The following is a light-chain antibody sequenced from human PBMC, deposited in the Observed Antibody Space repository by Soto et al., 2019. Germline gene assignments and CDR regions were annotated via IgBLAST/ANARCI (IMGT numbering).Light chain of an antibody. CDR1: LSVSDSS. V-gene: IGKV3-20*01. CDR3: QLYGDSPMYT. Sequence: EIVLTQSPGTLSLSPGERATLSCRASLSVSDSSLAWYHQKPGQAPRLLIYGASRRATGIPDTFSGSGSGTDFTLTISRLEPEDFAVYYCQLYGDSPMYTFGQGTKLEIK. CDR2: GAS. J-gene: IGKJ2*01.